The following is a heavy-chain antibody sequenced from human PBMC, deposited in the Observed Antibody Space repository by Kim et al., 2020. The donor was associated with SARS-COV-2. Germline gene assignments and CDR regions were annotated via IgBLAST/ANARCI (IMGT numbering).Heavy chain of an antibody. CDR1: GFTFSSYS. V-gene: IGHV3-21*01. CDR2: ISSSSSYI. CDR3: ARDRSEWLQPTYHWYVDV. D-gene: IGHD5-12*01. J-gene: IGHJ2*01. Sequence: GGSLRLSCAASGFTFSSYSMNWVRQAPGKGLEWVSSISSSSSYIYYADSVKGRFTISRDNAKNSLYLQMNSLRAEDTAVYYCARDRSEWLQPTYHWYVDVWSRGTLVTVSS.